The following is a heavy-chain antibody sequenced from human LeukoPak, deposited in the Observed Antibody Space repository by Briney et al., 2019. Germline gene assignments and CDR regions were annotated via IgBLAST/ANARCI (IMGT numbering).Heavy chain of an antibody. CDR1: GGSISSYY. CDR3: ARPVIAAAGDINWFDP. V-gene: IGHV4-59*08. D-gene: IGHD6-13*01. Sequence: SETLSLTCTVSGGSISSYYWSWIRQPPGEGLEWIGYIYYSGSTNYNPSLKSRVTISVDTSKNQFSLKLSSVTAADTAVYYCARPVIAAAGDINWFDPWGQGTLVTVSS. J-gene: IGHJ5*02. CDR2: IYYSGST.